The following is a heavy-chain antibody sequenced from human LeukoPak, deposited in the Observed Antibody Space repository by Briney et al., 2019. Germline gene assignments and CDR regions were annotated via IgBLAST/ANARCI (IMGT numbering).Heavy chain of an antibody. CDR2: IRPETGEP. J-gene: IGHJ4*02. V-gene: IGHV1-24*01. CDR1: GFGLSVLS. CDR3: STDSGRSYFYFDF. Sequence: ASVKVSCKISGFGLSVLSIHWMRQAPGKGLEWVGGIRPETGEPIIAQKFRGRVTITEDTFTDTGYLELRGLTSEDTAVYYCSTDSGRSYFYFDFWGQGTLVTVSS. D-gene: IGHD3-10*01.